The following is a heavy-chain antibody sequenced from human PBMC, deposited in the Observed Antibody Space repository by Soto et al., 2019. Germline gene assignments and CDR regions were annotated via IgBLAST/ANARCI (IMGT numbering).Heavy chain of an antibody. CDR3: APRGDPLFDY. CDR2: ISGSGGST. Sequence: EVQLLESGGGLVQPGGSLRLSCAASGFTFSSYAMSWVRQAPGKGLEWVSAISGSGGSTYYADSVKGRFTISRDNSKNPLYLQMNSLRAEDTAVYYWAPRGDPLFDYWGQGTLVTVSS. D-gene: IGHD3-10*01. V-gene: IGHV3-23*01. CDR1: GFTFSSYA. J-gene: IGHJ4*02.